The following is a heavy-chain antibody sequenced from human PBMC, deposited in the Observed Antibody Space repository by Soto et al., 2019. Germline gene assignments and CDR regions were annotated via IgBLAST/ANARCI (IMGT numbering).Heavy chain of an antibody. D-gene: IGHD5-12*01. CDR3: AKDMGLVEMATILQY. J-gene: IGHJ4*02. CDR1: GFTFSSYG. Sequence: QVQLVESGGGVVQPGRSLRLSCAASGFTFSSYGMHWVRQAPGKGLEWVAVISYDGSNKYYADSVKGRFTIYRDNSKNTLYLQMNSLRAEDTAVYYCAKDMGLVEMATILQYGGQGTLVTVSS. CDR2: ISYDGSNK. V-gene: IGHV3-30*18.